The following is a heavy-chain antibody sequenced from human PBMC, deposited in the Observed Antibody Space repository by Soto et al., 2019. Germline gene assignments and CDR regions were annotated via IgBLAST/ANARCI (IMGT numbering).Heavy chain of an antibody. J-gene: IGHJ4*02. CDR2: IYYSGNT. Sequence: ETLSLTCTVSGGSISSSSYYWGWIRQPPGKGLEWIGSIYYSGNTYYNPSLKSRVTISVDTSKNQFSLKLSSVTAADTAGYYCARWLQTEPRLFFDYWGQGTLVTVSS. CDR3: ARWLQTEPRLFFDY. V-gene: IGHV4-39*01. CDR1: GGSISSSSYY. D-gene: IGHD5-12*01.